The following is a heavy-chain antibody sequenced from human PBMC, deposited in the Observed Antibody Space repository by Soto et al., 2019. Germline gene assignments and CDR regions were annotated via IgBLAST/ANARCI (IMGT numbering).Heavy chain of an antibody. D-gene: IGHD3-10*01. V-gene: IGHV3-48*02. CDR2: ISSSSRTI. J-gene: IGHJ4*02. CDR3: ARDYGSGSYLVFDY. CDR1: GFTFSSYR. Sequence: EVQLVESGGGLVQPGGSLRLSCAASGFTFSSYRMNWVRQPPGKGLEWVSYISSSSRTIYYADSVKGRFTISRDNAKNSLYLQMNSLRDEDTAVYYCARDYGSGSYLVFDYWGQGTLVTVSS.